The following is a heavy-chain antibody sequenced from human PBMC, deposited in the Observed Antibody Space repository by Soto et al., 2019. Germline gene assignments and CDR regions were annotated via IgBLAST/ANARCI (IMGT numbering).Heavy chain of an antibody. D-gene: IGHD2-15*01. Sequence: GESLKISCKGSGYSFSIFWIGWVRQMPGKGLEWMGVIYPADSDTRYSPSFEGQVTISADKSISTAYLQWSSLKASDTAMYYCARRGEGYCSGGSCYHYWGQGTLVTVSS. CDR3: ARRGEGYCSGGSCYHY. V-gene: IGHV5-51*01. CDR2: IYPADSDT. CDR1: GYSFSIFW. J-gene: IGHJ4*01.